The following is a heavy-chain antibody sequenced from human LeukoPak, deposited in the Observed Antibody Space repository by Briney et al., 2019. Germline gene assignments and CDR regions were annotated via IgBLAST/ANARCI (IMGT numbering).Heavy chain of an antibody. Sequence: KPSETLSLTCAGSGGSFSDFYWNWIRQPPGKGLERIGEVNYSGSTNYNPSLKSRVIISVDTSKNQFSLKLSSVTAAHTGVYYCARVGDLFRAHRVRGLSPDFYYMDVWGKGTTVTVS. CDR1: GGSFSDFY. CDR2: VNYSGST. CDR3: ARVGDLFRAHRVRGLSPDFYYMDV. J-gene: IGHJ6*03. V-gene: IGHV4-34*01. D-gene: IGHD3-10*01.